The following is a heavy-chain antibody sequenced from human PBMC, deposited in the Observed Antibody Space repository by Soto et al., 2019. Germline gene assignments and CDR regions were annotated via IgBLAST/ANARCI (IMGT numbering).Heavy chain of an antibody. CDR1: GYTFTNYY. D-gene: IGHD3-22*01. CDR3: ARGSYYYDTGGWYFDY. J-gene: IGHJ4*02. CDR2: INPSGGSA. V-gene: IGHV1-46*01. Sequence: GASVKVSCKASGYTFTNYYLHWVRQAPGQGLEWMGIINPSGGSARYTQNFQGRVTMTRDTSTSTVYMELSSLKSDDTAVYYCARGSYYYDTGGWYFDYWGQGTLVTVSS.